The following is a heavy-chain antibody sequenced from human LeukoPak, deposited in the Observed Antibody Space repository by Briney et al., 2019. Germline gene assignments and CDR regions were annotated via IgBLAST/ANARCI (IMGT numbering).Heavy chain of an antibody. CDR2: IYYSGST. CDR1: GGSISTYF. Sequence: SETLSLTCTVSGGSISTYFWSWIRQPPGKGLEWIGYIYYSGSTYYNPSLKSRVTMSVDRSKNQFSLKLSSVTAADTAVYYCARVGSDWNDVRYNWFDPWGQGTLVTVSS. CDR3: ARVGSDWNDVRYNWFDP. V-gene: IGHV4-59*12. D-gene: IGHD1-1*01. J-gene: IGHJ5*02.